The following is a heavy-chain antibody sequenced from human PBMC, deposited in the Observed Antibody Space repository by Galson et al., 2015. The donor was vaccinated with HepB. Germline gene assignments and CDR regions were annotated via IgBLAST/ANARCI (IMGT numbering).Heavy chain of an antibody. CDR3: AKERRAYGSGSYGYFDY. Sequence: SLRLSCAASGFTFSSYGMHWVRQAPGKGLEWAAVISYDGSNKYYADSVKGRFTISRDNSKNTLYLQMNSLRAEDTAVYYCAKERRAYGSGSYGYFDYWGQGTLVTVSS. CDR2: ISYDGSNK. V-gene: IGHV3-30*18. D-gene: IGHD3-10*01. J-gene: IGHJ4*02. CDR1: GFTFSSYG.